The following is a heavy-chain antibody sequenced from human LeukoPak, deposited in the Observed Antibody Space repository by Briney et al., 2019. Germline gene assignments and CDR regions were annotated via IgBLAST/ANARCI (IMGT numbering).Heavy chain of an antibody. CDR2: ISAYNGNT. V-gene: IGHV1-18*01. D-gene: IGHD3-22*01. J-gene: IGHJ4*02. CDR1: GYTFTSYG. CDR3: ARDRRYYYDSSGYYYSDY. Sequence: ASVKVSCKASGYTFTSYGISWVRQAPGQGLEWMGWISAYNGNTNYAQKLQDRVTMTTDTSTSTAYMELRSLRSDDTAVYYCARDRRYYYDSSGYYYSDYWGQGTLVTVSS.